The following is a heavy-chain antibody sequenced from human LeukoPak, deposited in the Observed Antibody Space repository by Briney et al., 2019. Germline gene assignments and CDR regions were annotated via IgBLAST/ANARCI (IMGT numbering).Heavy chain of an antibody. Sequence: PSETLSLTCTVSGGSISSGNYYWSWIRQHPGKGLEWIGNICYSGSIYYNPSLKSRVTISVDTSKNQFSLKLSSVTAADTAVYYCARLLNSSPGSGSYYIDYWGRGTLVTVSS. CDR3: ARLLNSSPGSGSYYIDY. V-gene: IGHV4-31*03. D-gene: IGHD3-10*01. J-gene: IGHJ4*02. CDR2: ICYSGSI. CDR1: GGSISSGNYY.